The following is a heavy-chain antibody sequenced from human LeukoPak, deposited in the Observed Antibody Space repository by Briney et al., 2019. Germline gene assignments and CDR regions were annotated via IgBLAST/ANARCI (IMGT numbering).Heavy chain of an antibody. CDR3: TRVGGYSYGYGDY. J-gene: IGHJ4*02. CDR2: IRSKAYGGTT. Sequence: GRSLRLSCTASGFTFGDYAMSWFRQAPGKGLEWVGFIRSKAYGGTTEYAASVKGRFTISRDDSKIIAYLQMNSLKTEDKAVYYCTRVGGYSYGYGDYWGQGTLVTVSS. D-gene: IGHD5-18*01. V-gene: IGHV3-49*03. CDR1: GFTFGDYA.